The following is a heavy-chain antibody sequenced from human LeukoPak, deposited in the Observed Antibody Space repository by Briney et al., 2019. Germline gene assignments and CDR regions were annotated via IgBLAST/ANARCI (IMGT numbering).Heavy chain of an antibody. CDR3: AGSPPGDYDSRGHYYKENYYYFDY. Sequence: PSETLSLTCTVSGGSISSGDYYWTWIRQPPGKGLEWIGSIYSSENTYYSPSLKSRLTISIDTSKNQFSLKLSSVTAADTAVYYCAGSPPGDYDSRGHYYKENYYYFDYWGQGTLVTVSS. V-gene: IGHV4-30-4*01. CDR2: IYSSENT. CDR1: GGSISSGDYY. D-gene: IGHD3-22*01. J-gene: IGHJ4*02.